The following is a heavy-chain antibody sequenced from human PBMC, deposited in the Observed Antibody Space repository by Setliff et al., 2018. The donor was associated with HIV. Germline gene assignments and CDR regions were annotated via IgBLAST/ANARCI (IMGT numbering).Heavy chain of an antibody. CDR2: IYPGDSDI. D-gene: IGHD2-15*01. Sequence: GESLKISCKGSGYSFTSYWIGWVRQMPGKGLEWMGIIYPGDSDIRNSPSFEGQVTISADKSISTAYLRWSSLKASDTAIYYCARSPIRYCSSGSCYSGFDQWGQGTPVTVSS. CDR1: GYSFTSYW. V-gene: IGHV5-51*01. J-gene: IGHJ4*02. CDR3: ARSPIRYCSSGSCYSGFDQ.